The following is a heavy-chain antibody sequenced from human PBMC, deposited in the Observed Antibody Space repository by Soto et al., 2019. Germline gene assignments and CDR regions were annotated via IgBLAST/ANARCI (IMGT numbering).Heavy chain of an antibody. V-gene: IGHV4-39*01. CDR2: VYLSGAT. D-gene: IGHD6-6*01. CDR1: GGSITEFSNS. J-gene: IGHJ3*01. Sequence: HLQLRESGPGLVKPSETLSLTCNVSGGSITEFSNSWVWVRQPPGKGLEWIATVYLSGATYYNPSLKSRITTSVEASTNQVSLRLASVTAADTAVFFCASGSSSYNGAFHVCGQVTLATVSS. CDR3: ASGSSSYNGAFHV.